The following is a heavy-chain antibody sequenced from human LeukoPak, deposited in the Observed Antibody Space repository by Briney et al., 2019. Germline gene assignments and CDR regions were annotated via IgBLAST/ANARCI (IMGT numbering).Heavy chain of an antibody. V-gene: IGHV4-34*01. D-gene: IGHD2-2*02. J-gene: IGHJ4*02. CDR3: ARGRMYCSSTSCYTGVVDY. CDR2: INHSGST. CDR1: GGSFSGYY. Sequence: PSETLSLTCAVYGGSFSGYYWSWIRQPPGKGLEWIGEINHSGSTNYNPSLKSRVTISVDTSKNQFSLKLSSVTAADTAVYYCARGRMYCSSTSCYTGVVDYWGQGTLVTVSS.